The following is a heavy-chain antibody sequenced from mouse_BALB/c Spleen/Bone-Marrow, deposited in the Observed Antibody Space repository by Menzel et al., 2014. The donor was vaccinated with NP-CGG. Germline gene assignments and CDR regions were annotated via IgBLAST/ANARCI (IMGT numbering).Heavy chain of an antibody. D-gene: IGHD2-1*01. CDR3: ARWDGKYAMDY. V-gene: IGHV1S137*01. CDR2: LITYYGDA. J-gene: IGHJ4*01. CDR1: GYTFTDYG. Sequence: QVQLQQSGAELVRPGIPVKISCKGSGYTFTDYGIHWVRQSHAKSLEWIGVLITYYGDASYNPRFKGKATMAVDKSSSTAYMEIARLTSEDSAIYYCARWDGKYAMDYWGQGTSVTVSS.